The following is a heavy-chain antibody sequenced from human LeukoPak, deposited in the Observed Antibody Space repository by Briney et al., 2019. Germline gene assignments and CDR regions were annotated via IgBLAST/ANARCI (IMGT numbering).Heavy chain of an antibody. V-gene: IGHV1-18*01. D-gene: IGHD3-10*01. CDR2: ISAYNGNT. CDR3: ARELSGNTYTDY. Sequence: ASMKVSCKSSGYTFTSYGISWVRQAPGQGLEWMGWISAYNGNTNYAQKLQGRVTMTTDTSAGTAYMELRSLRSDDTAVYYCARELSGNTYTDYWGQGTLVTVSS. J-gene: IGHJ4*02. CDR1: GYTFTSYG.